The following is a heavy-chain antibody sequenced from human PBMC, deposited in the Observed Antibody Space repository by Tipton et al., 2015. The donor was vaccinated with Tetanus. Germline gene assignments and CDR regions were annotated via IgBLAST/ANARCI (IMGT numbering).Heavy chain of an antibody. J-gene: IGHJ4*02. CDR1: GDSVSSSTSA. CDR2: TYYRSEWYH. V-gene: IGHV6-1*01. Sequence: GLVKPSQTLSLTCDISGDSVSSSTSAWNWIRQSPSRGLEWLGRTYYRSEWYHDYAVSVKSRISINPDTSKNQFSLHLSSVTSDDTAVDYCAREPATLTAAAPFDYWGQGALVTVSS. CDR3: AREPATLTAAAPFDY. D-gene: IGHD6-13*01.